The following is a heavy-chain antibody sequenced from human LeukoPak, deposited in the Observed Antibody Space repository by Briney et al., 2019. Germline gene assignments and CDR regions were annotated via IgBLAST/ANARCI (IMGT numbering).Heavy chain of an antibody. V-gene: IGHV3-30*02. CDR2: IWYDGRDK. J-gene: IGHJ4*02. CDR1: GVTFSGCG. CDR3: AKDPFSYGSYFDY. D-gene: IGHD5-18*01. Sequence: GGSLRLSCAASGVTFSGCGMHWVRQAPGKGLEWVAFIWYDGRDKYYADSVKGQLTISRDNSKNTLYLQMNSLRAEDTAVYFCAKDPFSYGSYFDYWGQGTVVTVSS.